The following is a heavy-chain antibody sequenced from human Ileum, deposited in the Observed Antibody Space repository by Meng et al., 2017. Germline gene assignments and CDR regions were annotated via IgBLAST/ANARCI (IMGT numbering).Heavy chain of an antibody. J-gene: IGHJ4*02. D-gene: IGHD2-2*01. V-gene: IGHV4-61*02. CDR3: AGTLSPFLYQFDY. CDR1: GGSIINSGYY. CDR2: IYTSGTT. Sequence: SETLSLTCTVSGGSIINSGYYWSWIRQPAGKGLEWIGRIYTSGTTNYNPSLKSRLTISIDTSNNQFSLNLNSVTAADTAVYYCAGTLSPFLYQFDYWGQGKLVTVSS.